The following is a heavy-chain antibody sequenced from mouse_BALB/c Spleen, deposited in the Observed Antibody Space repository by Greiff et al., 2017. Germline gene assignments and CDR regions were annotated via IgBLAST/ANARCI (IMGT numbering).Heavy chain of an antibody. CDR3: ARYGNYGYAMDY. CDR2: INPSTGYT. J-gene: IGHJ4*01. V-gene: IGHV1-7*01. D-gene: IGHD2-1*01. CDR1: GYTFTSYW. Sequence: VQLVESGAELAKPGASVKMSCKASGYTFTSYWMHWVKQRPGQGLEWIGYINPSTGYTEYNQKFKDKATLTADKSSSTAYMQLSSLTSEDSAVYYCARYGNYGYAMDYWGQGTSVTVSS.